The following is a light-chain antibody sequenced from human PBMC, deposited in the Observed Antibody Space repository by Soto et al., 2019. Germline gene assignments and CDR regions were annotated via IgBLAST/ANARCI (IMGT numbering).Light chain of an antibody. CDR2: GNS. V-gene: IGLV1-40*01. Sequence: QAVVTQPPSVSGAPGQRVTISCTGSSSNIGAGYDVHWYQQRPGTAPKLLIYGNSNRPSGVPDRFSGSKSGTSASLAITGLQAEDEADYYCQSYDSSLCGWVFGGGTTMNVL. J-gene: IGLJ3*02. CDR1: SSNIGAGYD. CDR3: QSYDSSLCGWV.